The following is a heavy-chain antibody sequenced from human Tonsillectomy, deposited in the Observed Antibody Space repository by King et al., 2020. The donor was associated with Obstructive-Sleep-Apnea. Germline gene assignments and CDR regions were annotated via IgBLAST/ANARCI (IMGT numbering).Heavy chain of an antibody. Sequence: VQLVESGGGVVRPGGTLRLSCVGSGFNFRSHWMTWVRQAPGKGLEWVASIKDDGSERFYVDSVKGRFAVSRDNAKNSIYVRLNSVRADDTAVYYCARVRFLGPIYYYGLDVWGQGTTVTVSS. D-gene: IGHD3-3*01. CDR3: ARVRFLGPIYYYGLDV. CDR1: GFNFRSHW. J-gene: IGHJ6*02. V-gene: IGHV3-7*03. CDR2: IKDDGSER.